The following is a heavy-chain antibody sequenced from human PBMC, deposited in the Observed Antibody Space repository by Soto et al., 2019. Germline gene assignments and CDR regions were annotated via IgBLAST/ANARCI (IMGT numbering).Heavy chain of an antibody. D-gene: IGHD6-19*01. Sequence: PGESLKISCKGSGYSFTSYWIAWVRQRPGKGLEWIGMIYPDDSHIKYGPAFQGQVTISADKSLKTAHLEWKNLKASDSGLYYCASSAQRGYDSGWSDRYYYGIDVWGPGTTVTVSS. J-gene: IGHJ6*02. V-gene: IGHV5-51*01. CDR2: IYPDDSHI. CDR3: ASSAQRGYDSGWSDRYYYGIDV. CDR1: GYSFTSYW.